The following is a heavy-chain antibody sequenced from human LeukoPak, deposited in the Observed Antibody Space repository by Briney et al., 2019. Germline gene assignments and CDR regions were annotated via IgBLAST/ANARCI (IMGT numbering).Heavy chain of an antibody. Sequence: SVKVSCKASGGTFSSYAISWVRQAPGQGLEWMGGIIPIFGTANYAQKFQGRVTITADESTSTAYMELSSLRSEDTAVYYCASTFSSSLHHYYYYGMDVWGQGTTVTVSS. CDR3: ASTFSSSLHHYYYYGMDV. J-gene: IGHJ6*02. D-gene: IGHD6-13*01. V-gene: IGHV1-69*13. CDR2: IIPIFGTA. CDR1: GGTFSSYA.